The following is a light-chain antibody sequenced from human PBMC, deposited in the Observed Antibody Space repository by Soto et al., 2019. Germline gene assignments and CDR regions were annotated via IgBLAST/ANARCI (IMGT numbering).Light chain of an antibody. Sequence: QSALTQPASVSGSPGQSITIFCTGSSSDVGGYNFVSWYQQHPGKVPKLMIYEVNKRPSGVSNRFSGSKSGNTAFLTISGLQAEDEADYYCTSYSTSNSYVFGAGTKVTVL. CDR2: EVN. V-gene: IGLV2-14*01. CDR1: SSDVGGYNF. CDR3: TSYSTSNSYV. J-gene: IGLJ1*01.